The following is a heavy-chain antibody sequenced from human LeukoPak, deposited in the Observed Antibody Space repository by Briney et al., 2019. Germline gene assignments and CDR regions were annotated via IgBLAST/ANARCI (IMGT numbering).Heavy chain of an antibody. CDR1: GYTLTELS. V-gene: IGHV1-24*01. CDR2: FDPEDGET. J-gene: IGHJ4*02. CDR3: ATVYSGSYRADY. Sequence: ASVKVSCKVSGYTLTELSMHWVRQAPGKGVEWMGGFDPEDGETIYAQKFQGRVTMTEDTSTDTPYMELSSLRSEDTAVYYCATVYSGSYRADYWGQGTLVTVSS. D-gene: IGHD1-26*01.